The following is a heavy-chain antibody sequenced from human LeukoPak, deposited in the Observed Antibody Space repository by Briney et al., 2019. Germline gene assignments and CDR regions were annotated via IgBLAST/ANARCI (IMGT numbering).Heavy chain of an antibody. J-gene: IGHJ4*02. Sequence: SETLSLTCTVSGGSISSYYWSWLRQPPGKGLEWIGYIYYSGSTNYNPSLKSRVTISVDTSKNQFSLNLTSVTAADTAVYYCARQAIGYCSGGRCSDFDYWGQGTLVTVSS. D-gene: IGHD2-15*01. CDR1: GGSISSYY. CDR3: ARQAIGYCSGGRCSDFDY. V-gene: IGHV4-59*08. CDR2: IYYSGST.